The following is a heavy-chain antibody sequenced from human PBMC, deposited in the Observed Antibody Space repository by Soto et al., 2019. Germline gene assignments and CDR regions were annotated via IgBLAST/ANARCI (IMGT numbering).Heavy chain of an antibody. CDR3: AKDLAADGTFSRYFDY. Sequence: EVQLLESGGDLVQPGGSLRLSCAASGFTFSTYGMSWVRQTPDKGLEWVSGISGGGSTTYYADSVKGRFTISRDNSKNTLDLQMNSMRAEDTAVYYCAKDLAADGTFSRYFDYRGQGTLVTVSS. J-gene: IGHJ4*02. D-gene: IGHD6-13*01. V-gene: IGHV3-23*01. CDR1: GFTFSTYG. CDR2: ISGGGSTT.